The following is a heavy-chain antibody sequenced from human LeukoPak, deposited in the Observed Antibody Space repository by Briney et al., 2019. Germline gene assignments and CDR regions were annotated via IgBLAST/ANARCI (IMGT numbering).Heavy chain of an antibody. D-gene: IGHD6-19*01. CDR3: ARDQQVGGQAGSHFDY. V-gene: IGHV6-1*01. CDR2: TYYRSKWYN. Sequence: SQTLSLTCAICGDIVSSNSTAWNWIRQSPSRGLEWLGRTYYRSKWYNDYAVSVKSRITINPDTSKNQFSLQLNSVTPEDTAVYYCARDQQVGGQAGSHFDYWGQGTLVTVSS. CDR1: GDIVSSNSTA. J-gene: IGHJ4*02.